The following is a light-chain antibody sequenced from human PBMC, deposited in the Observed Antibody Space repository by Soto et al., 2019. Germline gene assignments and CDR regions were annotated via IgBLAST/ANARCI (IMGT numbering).Light chain of an antibody. CDR1: QSVTNY. CDR2: DAS. V-gene: IGKV3-11*01. Sequence: EIVLTQSPATLSWSPGERATLSCRASQSVTNYLAWYQQKPGQAPRLLIYDASTRATGIPARFSGSGSGTDFTLTISSLEPEDFAVYYCQQYNIWRSITFGPGTRLE. J-gene: IGKJ5*01. CDR3: QQYNIWRSIT.